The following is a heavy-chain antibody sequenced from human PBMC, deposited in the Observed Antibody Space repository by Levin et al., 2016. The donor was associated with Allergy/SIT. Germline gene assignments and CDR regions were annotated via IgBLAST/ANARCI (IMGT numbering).Heavy chain of an antibody. CDR2: IYSSYGDGTV. D-gene: IGHD1-26*01. V-gene: IGHV3-66*02. J-gene: IGHJ6*02. CDR1: GFTVSSTS. Sequence: GESLKISCAVFGFTVSSTSMAWVRQAPGKELEWISVIYSSYGDGTVSYADSVKGRFSISRDNSRNTVSLEMESLRPEDSGLYYCAGVVDTSVLGVGQGGGLDVWGQGTTVTVSS. CDR3: AGVVDTSVLGVGQGGGLDV.